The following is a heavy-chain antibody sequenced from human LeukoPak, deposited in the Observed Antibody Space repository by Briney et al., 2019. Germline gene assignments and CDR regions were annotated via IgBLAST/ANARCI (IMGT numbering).Heavy chain of an antibody. CDR2: IYTSRST. Sequence: SETLSLTCTVSGGSISSYYWSWIRQPAGKGLEWIGRIYTSRSTNYNPSLKSRVTMSVDTSKNQFSLKLSSVTAADTAVYYCARAGYGDYPYYYYYMDVWGKGTTVTVSS. CDR3: ARAGYGDYPYYYYYMDV. J-gene: IGHJ6*03. D-gene: IGHD4-17*01. CDR1: GGSISSYY. V-gene: IGHV4-4*07.